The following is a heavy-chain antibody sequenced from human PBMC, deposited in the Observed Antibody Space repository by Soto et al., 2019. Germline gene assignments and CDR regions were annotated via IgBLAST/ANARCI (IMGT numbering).Heavy chain of an antibody. CDR1: GGPLSRYA. J-gene: IGHJ2*01. CDR2: IIPIVGTA. V-gene: IGHV1-69*13. CDR3: ARARSSWY. D-gene: IGHD2-2*01. Sequence: SVEASSMASGGPLSRYAISWVRQAPGQGLEWTGGIIPIVGTANDAQKFQGRATITADESMKKLYLQMSSLKAEVTAVYDSARARSSWY.